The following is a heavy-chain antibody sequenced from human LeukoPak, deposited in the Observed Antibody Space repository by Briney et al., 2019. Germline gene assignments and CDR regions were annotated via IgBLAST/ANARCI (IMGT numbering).Heavy chain of an antibody. V-gene: IGHV4-34*01. J-gene: IGHJ3*02. CDR1: GESFSGYH. D-gene: IGHD1-1*01. CDR3: ARVRRSSAFDI. CDR2: INHSGST. Sequence: SETLSLTCAVYGESFSGYHWTWIRQPPGKGLEWIGEINHSGSTNYNPSLKSRVTISVDTSKNQFSLKLSSVTAADTAIYYCARVRRSSAFDIWGQGTLVTVSS.